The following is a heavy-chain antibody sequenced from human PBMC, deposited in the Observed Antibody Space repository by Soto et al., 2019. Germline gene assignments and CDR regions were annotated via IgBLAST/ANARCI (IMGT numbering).Heavy chain of an antibody. CDR1: GGSVSSATDY. J-gene: IGHJ5*02. CDR2: TDYSGNS. V-gene: IGHV4-61*01. CDR3: AGQSSYDSLHYRDWFAP. Sequence: QVQLQESGPGLVKPSETLSLTCTVSGGSVSSATDYWTWIRQPPGKGLEWIGYTDYSGNSDRNPCPMSQVTVSIERWKSQLYLTLRSGTAAETAVYSCAGQSSYDSLHYRDWFAPWGRRILVHVSS. D-gene: IGHD3-22*01.